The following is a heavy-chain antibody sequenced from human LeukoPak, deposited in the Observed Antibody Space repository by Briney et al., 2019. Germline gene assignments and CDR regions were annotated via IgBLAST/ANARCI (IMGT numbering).Heavy chain of an antibody. D-gene: IGHD5-18*01. Sequence: GASVKVSCKASGYTFTSYGISWVRQAPGQGLEWMGWISAYNGNTNYAQKLQGRVTMTTDTSTSTAYMELRSLRSDDTAVYYRARMRRGYSYGYYYGMDVWGQGTTVTVSS. CDR1: GYTFTSYG. CDR2: ISAYNGNT. J-gene: IGHJ6*02. CDR3: ARMRRGYSYGYYYGMDV. V-gene: IGHV1-18*01.